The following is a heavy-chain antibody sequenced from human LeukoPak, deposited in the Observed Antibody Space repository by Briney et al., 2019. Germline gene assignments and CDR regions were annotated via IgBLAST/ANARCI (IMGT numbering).Heavy chain of an antibody. J-gene: IGHJ4*02. CDR1: GFTFSSYS. V-gene: IGHV3-48*01. CDR2: VSGSSSTI. CDR3: ATCRWGKVVPAAILSPDY. Sequence: GGSLRLSCAASGFTFSSYSMNWVRQAPGKGLEWVSYVSGSSSTIYYADSVKGRFTISRDNAKNSLYLQMNSLRAEDTAVYYCATCRWGKVVPAAILSPDYWGQGTLVTVSS. D-gene: IGHD2-2*02.